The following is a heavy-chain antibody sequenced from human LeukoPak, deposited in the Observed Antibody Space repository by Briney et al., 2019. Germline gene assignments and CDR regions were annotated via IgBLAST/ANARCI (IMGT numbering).Heavy chain of an antibody. CDR2: IWHDGSNK. J-gene: IGHJ4*02. D-gene: IGHD6-19*01. V-gene: IGHV3-33*01. Sequence: GGSLRLSCAGSGFTFSSHGMNWVRQAPGKGLEWVAVIWHDGSNKYYADSVKGRFTISRDDSKNTLYLQMNSLRAEDTAVYYCARDDVAVTGALDFWGQGTLVTVSS. CDR1: GFTFSSHG. CDR3: ARDDVAVTGALDF.